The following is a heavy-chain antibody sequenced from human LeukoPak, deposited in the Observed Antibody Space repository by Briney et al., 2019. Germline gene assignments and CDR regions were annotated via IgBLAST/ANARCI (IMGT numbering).Heavy chain of an antibody. CDR1: GYTFTGYY. CDR3: ARDNYYGSGSLPDY. CDR2: INPNSGGT. J-gene: IGHJ4*02. V-gene: IGHV1-2*02. D-gene: IGHD3-10*01. Sequence: GASVKVSCKASGYTFTGYYMHWVRQAPGQGLEWMGWINPNSGGTNYAQKFQGRVTMTRDTSISTAYMELSRLRSDDTAVYYCARDNYYGSGSLPDYWGQGTLVTVSS.